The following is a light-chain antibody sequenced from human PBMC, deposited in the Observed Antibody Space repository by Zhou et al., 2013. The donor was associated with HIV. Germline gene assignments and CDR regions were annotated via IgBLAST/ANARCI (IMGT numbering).Light chain of an antibody. CDR2: GAS. CDR1: QSVSSNY. CDR3: QQYGGSPPIT. J-gene: IGKJ5*01. Sequence: EIVLTQSPGTLSLSPGERATLSCRASQSVSSNYLAWYQQRPGQAPRRPIYGASNRATGIPDRFSGDGSGTDFTLTISRLEPEDFAVYYCQQYGGSPPITFGQGTRLEIK. V-gene: IGKV3-20*01.